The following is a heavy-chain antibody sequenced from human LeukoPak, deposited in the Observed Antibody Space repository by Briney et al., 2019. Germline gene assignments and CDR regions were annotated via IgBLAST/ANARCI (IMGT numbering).Heavy chain of an antibody. CDR1: GFTFSSYW. V-gene: IGHV3-74*01. CDR3: ARVAISTSDY. D-gene: IGHD3-9*01. J-gene: IGHJ4*02. CDR2: INSDGSRT. Sequence: GGSLRLSCAASGFTFSSYWMHWVRQAPGKGLVWVSRINSDGSRTSYADSVKGQFPTSRDNAKNTLYLQMNSLRAEDTAVYYCARVAISTSDYGGQGTLVTVSS.